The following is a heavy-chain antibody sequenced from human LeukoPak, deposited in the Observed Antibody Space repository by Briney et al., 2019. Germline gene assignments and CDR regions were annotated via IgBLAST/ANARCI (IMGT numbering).Heavy chain of an antibody. CDR1: GFTFDDYA. V-gene: IGHV3-9*01. CDR2: ISWNSGSI. J-gene: IGHJ6*04. CDR3: AKTYSSSSTIYYYYGMDV. Sequence: GGSLRLSCAASGFTFDDYAMHWVRQAPGKDLEWVSGISWNSGSIGYADSVKGRFTISRDNAKNSLYLQMNSLRAEDTALYYCAKTYSSSSTIYYYYGMDVWGKGTTVTVSS. D-gene: IGHD6-13*01.